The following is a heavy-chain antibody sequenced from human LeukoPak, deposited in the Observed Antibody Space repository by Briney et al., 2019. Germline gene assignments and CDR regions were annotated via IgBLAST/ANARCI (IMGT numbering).Heavy chain of an antibody. Sequence: GESLKISCAASGFTFSSYWMSWVRQAPGKGLEWVANIKQDGSEKYYVDSVKGRFTISRDNAKNSLYLQMNSLRAEDTAVYYRARDVVAGGWYVGYYYYYMDVWGKGTTVTVSS. V-gene: IGHV3-7*01. CDR3: ARDVVAGGWYVGYYYYYMDV. D-gene: IGHD6-19*01. CDR1: GFTFSSYW. CDR2: IKQDGSEK. J-gene: IGHJ6*03.